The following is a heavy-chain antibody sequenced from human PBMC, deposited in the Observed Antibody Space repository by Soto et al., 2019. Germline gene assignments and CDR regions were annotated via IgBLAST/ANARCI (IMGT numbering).Heavy chain of an antibody. D-gene: IGHD2-2*01. CDR3: TRGPPRVQRFDP. V-gene: IGHV4-61*01. J-gene: IGHJ5*02. CDR2: IYFTGST. CDR1: GGAVSSGTYY. Sequence: KTSETLSLTCTVSGGAVSSGTYYWSWIRQPPGKGLEWIGHIYFTGSTNYNPSLKSRVTMSLDTSRNQFSLKLSSVTAADTAVYHCTRGPPRVQRFDPWGLGTLVTVSS.